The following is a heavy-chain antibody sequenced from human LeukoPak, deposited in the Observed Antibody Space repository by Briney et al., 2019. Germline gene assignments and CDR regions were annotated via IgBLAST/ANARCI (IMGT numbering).Heavy chain of an antibody. V-gene: IGHV3-30*18. Sequence: GGSLRLSCAASGFTFSSYGMHWVRQAPGKGLEWVAVISYDGSNKYYADSVKGRFTISRDNSKNTLYLQMNSLRAEDTAVYYCAKDGEDIVVVPAPYYFDYWGQGTLVTVSS. CDR2: ISYDGSNK. CDR1: GFTFSSYG. J-gene: IGHJ4*02. CDR3: AKDGEDIVVVPAPYYFDY. D-gene: IGHD2-2*01.